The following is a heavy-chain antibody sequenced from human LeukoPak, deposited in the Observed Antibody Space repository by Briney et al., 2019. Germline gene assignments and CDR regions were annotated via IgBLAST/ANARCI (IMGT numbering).Heavy chain of an antibody. V-gene: IGHV4-34*01. CDR1: GGSFSGYY. D-gene: IGHD2-21*01. J-gene: IGHJ6*04. Sequence: SETLSLTCAVYGGSFSGYYWSWIRQPPGKGLEWIGEINHGGSTNYNPSLKSRVTISVDTSKNQFSLRLSSVTAADTAVYYCARSVVASYGMDVWGKGTTVTVSS. CDR2: INHGGST. CDR3: ARSVVASYGMDV.